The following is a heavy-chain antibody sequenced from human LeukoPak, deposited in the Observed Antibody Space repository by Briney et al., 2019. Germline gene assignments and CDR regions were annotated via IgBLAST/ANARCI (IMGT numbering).Heavy chain of an antibody. CDR2: INPSGGST. J-gene: IGHJ4*02. CDR3: ARKAWSGYYYDY. Sequence: ASVTVSYKASGYTFTNYYMHWVRQAPGQGLEWMGIINPSGGSTSYAQKFRGRVTMTRDTSTSTVYMELSSLRSEDTAVYYCARKAWSGYYYDYWGQGTLVTVSS. CDR1: GYTFTNYY. D-gene: IGHD3-22*01. V-gene: IGHV1-46*01.